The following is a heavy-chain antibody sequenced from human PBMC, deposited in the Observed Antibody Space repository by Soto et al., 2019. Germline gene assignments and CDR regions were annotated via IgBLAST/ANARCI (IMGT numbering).Heavy chain of an antibody. V-gene: IGHV3-33*01. D-gene: IGHD6-19*01. CDR2: IWYDGSNK. CDR1: GFTFSSYG. CDR3: ARDGIAVAGPTAIAY. Sequence: GGSLRLSCAASGFTFSSYGMHWVRQAPGKGLEWVAVIWYDGSNKYYADSVKGRFTISRDNSKNTLYLQMNSLRAEDTAVYYCARDGIAVAGPTAIAYWGQGNQVTVSS. J-gene: IGHJ4*02.